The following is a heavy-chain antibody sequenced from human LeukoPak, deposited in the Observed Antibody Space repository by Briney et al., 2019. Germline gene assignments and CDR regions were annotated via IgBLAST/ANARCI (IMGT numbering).Heavy chain of an antibody. D-gene: IGHD1-26*01. Sequence: GGSLRLSCVASGFTLSSDWMSWVRQVPGKGLEWVANIKQDGSEKYYADSVKGRFTISRDNAKNSLYLQMNSLRAEDTAVYYCARDGRGGSQSDYWGQGTLVTVSS. CDR1: GFTLSSDW. V-gene: IGHV3-7*01. CDR2: IKQDGSEK. CDR3: ARDGRGGSQSDY. J-gene: IGHJ4*02.